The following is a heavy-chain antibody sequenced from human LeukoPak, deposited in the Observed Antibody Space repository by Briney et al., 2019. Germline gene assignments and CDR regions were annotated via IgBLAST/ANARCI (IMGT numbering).Heavy chain of an antibody. J-gene: IGHJ4*02. CDR2: IYNSGSA. V-gene: IGHV4-31*02. CDR3: ARAGGDYGDYLDY. Sequence: SWVRQAPGKGLEWIGYIYNSGSAYYNPSLRSRVTISVDTSKNQFSLKLSSVTAADTAVYYCARAGGDYGDYLDYWGQGTLVTVSS. D-gene: IGHD4-17*01.